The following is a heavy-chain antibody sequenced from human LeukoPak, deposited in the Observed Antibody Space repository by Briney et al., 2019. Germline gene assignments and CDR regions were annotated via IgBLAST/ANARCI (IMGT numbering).Heavy chain of an antibody. CDR3: ARDSSLFRSEGAFDI. Sequence: GGSLRLSCAASGFTFSTYAMSWVRQAPGKGLEWVSTISDSGANTYYADSVRGRFTISRDNVKNSLYLQMNSLRAEDTAVYYCARDSSLFRSEGAFDIWGQGTMVTVSS. D-gene: IGHD3-3*01. CDR1: GFTFSTYA. J-gene: IGHJ3*02. CDR2: ISDSGANT. V-gene: IGHV3-23*01.